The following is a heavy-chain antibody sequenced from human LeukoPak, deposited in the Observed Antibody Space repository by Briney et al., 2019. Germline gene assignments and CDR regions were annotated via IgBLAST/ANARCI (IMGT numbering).Heavy chain of an antibody. J-gene: IGHJ4*02. CDR1: GFTFGTYA. CDR2: ISGSGGRT. Sequence: GGSLRPSCAASGFTFGTYAMSWVRQAPGKGLEWVSTISGSGGRTYYADSVKGRFTISRDKSKNTLYLQMNRLRAEDTAVYNCAKDYSGSYYALDYWGQGTLVTVSS. CDR3: AKDYSGSYYALDY. D-gene: IGHD1-26*01. V-gene: IGHV3-23*01.